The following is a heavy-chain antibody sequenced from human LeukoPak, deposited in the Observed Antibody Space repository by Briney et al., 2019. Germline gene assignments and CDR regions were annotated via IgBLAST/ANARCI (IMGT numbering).Heavy chain of an antibody. J-gene: IGHJ5*02. V-gene: IGHV1-2*02. CDR2: INPNSGGT. Sequence: GASVKVSCKASGYTFTGYYMHWVRQAPGQGLEWMGWINPNSGGTNYAQKFQGRVTMTRNTSISTAYMELSSLRSEDTAVYYCARRDVVVPAAMVTFDPWGQGTLVTVSS. CDR3: ARRDVVVPAAMVTFDP. D-gene: IGHD2-2*01. CDR1: GYTFTGYY.